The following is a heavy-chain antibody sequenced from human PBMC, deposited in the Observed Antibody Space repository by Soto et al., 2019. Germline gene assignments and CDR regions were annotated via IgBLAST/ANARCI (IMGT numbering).Heavy chain of an antibody. CDR1: GGSISSSSYY. CDR3: ASLGGDNRRWCFGS. J-gene: IGHJ5*01. CDR2: IYYSGSI. V-gene: IGHV4-61*01. D-gene: IGHD6-13*01. Sequence: PSETLSLTCTVSGGSISSSSYYWSWIRQPPGKGLEWIGYIYYSGSIDYNPSLKSRVTISVDTSKNQFSLRLSSVTAADTAVYYCASLGGDNRRWCFGSWGQRTLVTVSS.